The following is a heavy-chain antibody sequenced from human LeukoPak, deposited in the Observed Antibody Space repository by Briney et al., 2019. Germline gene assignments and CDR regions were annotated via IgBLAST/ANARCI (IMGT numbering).Heavy chain of an antibody. J-gene: IGHJ6*03. CDR2: IIPIFGTA. CDR3: ARGRDGYNNPHYTDV. D-gene: IGHD5-24*01. CDR1: GGTFSSYA. V-gene: IGHV1-69*05. Sequence: SVKVSCKASGGTFSSYAISWVRQAPGQGLEWMGGIIPIFGTANYAQKFQGRVTITTDESTSTAYMELSSLRSEDTAVYYCARGRDGYNNPHYTDVWGKGTTVTVSS.